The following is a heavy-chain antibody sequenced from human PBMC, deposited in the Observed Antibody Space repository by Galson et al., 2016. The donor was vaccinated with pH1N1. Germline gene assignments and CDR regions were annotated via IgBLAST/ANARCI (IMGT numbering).Heavy chain of an antibody. V-gene: IGHV3-9*01. J-gene: IGHJ4*02. Sequence: SLRLSCAASGFTFDDYAMHWVRQVPGKGLEWASGISWNSGSIGYADSVKGRFTISRDNAKNSLYLQMNSLRAEDTALYYCARAHGYSSGWYDYWGQGTLVTVSS. CDR2: ISWNSGSI. CDR3: ARAHGYSSGWYDY. CDR1: GFTFDDYA. D-gene: IGHD6-19*01.